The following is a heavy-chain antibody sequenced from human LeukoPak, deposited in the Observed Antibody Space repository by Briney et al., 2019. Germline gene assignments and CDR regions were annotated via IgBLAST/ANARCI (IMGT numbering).Heavy chain of an antibody. J-gene: IGHJ6*01. V-gene: IGHV1-69*04. Sequence: SSVTVSCESSGGTFIKYVISGVRQAAGQGLEWMGRIIPILGVADYAQKCQGRVTITADESTSTASMEVSSLRSEDTAVYYCARDGMVRGVIDYYGMDVWGQGTTVTVSS. D-gene: IGHD3-10*01. CDR2: IIPILGVA. CDR3: ARDGMVRGVIDYYGMDV. CDR1: GGTFIKYV.